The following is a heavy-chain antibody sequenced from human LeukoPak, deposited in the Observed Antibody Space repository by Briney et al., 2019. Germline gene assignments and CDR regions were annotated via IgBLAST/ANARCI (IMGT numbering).Heavy chain of an antibody. CDR2: IYYSGST. CDR3: ASFFSGTLKYYYYMDV. J-gene: IGHJ6*03. CDR1: GGSISSSSYY. D-gene: IGHD5-12*01. V-gene: IGHV4-39*01. Sequence: SETLSLTCTVSGGSISSSSYYWGWIRQPPGTGLEWIGSIYYSGSTYYNPSLKSRVTISVDTSKNQFSLKLSSVTAADTAVYYCASFFSGTLKYYYYMDVWGKGTTVTVSS.